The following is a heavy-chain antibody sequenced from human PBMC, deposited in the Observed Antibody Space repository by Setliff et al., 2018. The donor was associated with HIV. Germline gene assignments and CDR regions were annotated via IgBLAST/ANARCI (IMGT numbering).Heavy chain of an antibody. Sequence: PGESLKISCKDSGYTFSNYCIAWVRQMPGKGLEWMGIIYPGNSDTTYSPSFQGQVTISADKSISTAYLQWSSLKASDTAMYYCARQGVGIAVAGNRYFDLWGRGTLVTVSS. D-gene: IGHD6-19*01. CDR2: IYPGNSDT. V-gene: IGHV5-51*01. CDR3: ARQGVGIAVAGNRYFDL. J-gene: IGHJ2*01. CDR1: GYTFSNYC.